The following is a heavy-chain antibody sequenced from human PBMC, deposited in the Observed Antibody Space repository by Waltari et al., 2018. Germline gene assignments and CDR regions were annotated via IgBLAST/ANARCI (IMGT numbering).Heavy chain of an antibody. CDR1: GGSISSSSYY. J-gene: IGHJ4*02. Sequence: QLQLQESGPGLVKPSETLSLTCTVSGGSISSSSYYWGWIRQPPGKGLEWIGSIYYSGRTYYNPSLKSRVTISVDTSKNQFSLKLSSVTAADTAVYYCARHWSIAARRGYFDYWGQGTLVTVSS. D-gene: IGHD6-6*01. V-gene: IGHV4-39*01. CDR3: ARHWSIAARRGYFDY. CDR2: IYYSGRT.